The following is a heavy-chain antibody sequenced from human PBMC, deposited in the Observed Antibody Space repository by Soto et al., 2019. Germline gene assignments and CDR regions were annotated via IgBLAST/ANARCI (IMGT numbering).Heavy chain of an antibody. Sequence: XSVKVSCKASGCTFTAFYIHWVRQAPGQGLEWMGWINPNSGDTKLAQQFQGRVTMNRDTSISTAYMELTRLRSDDTALYYCAKDYNSPSAWFDPWGQGTQVTVSS. CDR1: GCTFTAFY. CDR3: AKDYNSPSAWFDP. D-gene: IGHD6-6*01. V-gene: IGHV1-2*02. J-gene: IGHJ5*02. CDR2: INPNSGDT.